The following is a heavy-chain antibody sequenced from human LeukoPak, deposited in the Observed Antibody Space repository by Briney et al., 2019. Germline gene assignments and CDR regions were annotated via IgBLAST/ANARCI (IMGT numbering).Heavy chain of an antibody. J-gene: IGHJ5*02. V-gene: IGHV3-23*01. CDR2: ISGSGGAT. CDR1: GFTFSTYA. D-gene: IGHD4-17*01. Sequence: GALRLSCAASGFTFSTYAMTWVRQAPGKGLEWVSLISGSGGATYYADSVKGRFTISRDNSKNTLYLQMNSLRAEDTAVYYCANSPTVTRAWGQGTLVTVSS. CDR3: ANSPTVTRA.